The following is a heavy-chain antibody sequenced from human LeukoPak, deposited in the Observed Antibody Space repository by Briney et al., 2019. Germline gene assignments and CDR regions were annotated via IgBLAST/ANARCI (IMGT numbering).Heavy chain of an antibody. CDR3: ARGFLGATDY. J-gene: IGHJ4*02. CDR1: GGSISSSSYY. CDR2: IYYSGST. V-gene: IGHV4-39*07. D-gene: IGHD1-26*01. Sequence: SETLSLTCTVSGGSISSSSYYWGWIRQPPGKGLEWIGSIYYSGSTYYNPSLKSRVTISVNTSKNQFSLQLNSVTPEDTAVYYCARGFLGATDYWGRGTLVTVSS.